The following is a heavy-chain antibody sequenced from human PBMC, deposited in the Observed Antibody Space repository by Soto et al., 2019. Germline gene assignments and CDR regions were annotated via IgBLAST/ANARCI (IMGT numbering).Heavy chain of an antibody. Sequence: SETLSLTCVVSGGSISSGGYSWSWIRQPPGKGLEWIGEINHSGSTNYNPSLKSRVTISVDTSKNQFSLKLSSVTAADTAVYYCARHRYSYGVYYFDYWGQGTLVTVSS. CDR2: INHSGST. V-gene: IGHV4-30-2*01. D-gene: IGHD5-18*01. J-gene: IGHJ4*02. CDR3: ARHRYSYGVYYFDY. CDR1: GGSISSGGYS.